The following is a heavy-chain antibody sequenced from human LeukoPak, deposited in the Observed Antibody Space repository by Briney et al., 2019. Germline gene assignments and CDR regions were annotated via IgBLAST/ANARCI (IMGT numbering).Heavy chain of an antibody. CDR3: AKARGVAARLPFDY. CDR2: ISSSSSTI. D-gene: IGHD6-6*01. CDR1: GFTFSSYS. J-gene: IGHJ4*02. V-gene: IGHV3-48*01. Sequence: PGGSLRLSCAASGFTFSSYSMNWVRQAPGKGREWVSYISSSSSTIYYADSVKGRFTISRDNAKNSLYLQMNSLRAEDTAVYYCAKARGVAARLPFDYWGQGTLVTVSS.